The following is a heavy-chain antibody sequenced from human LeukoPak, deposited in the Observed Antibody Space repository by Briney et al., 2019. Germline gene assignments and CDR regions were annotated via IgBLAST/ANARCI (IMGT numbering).Heavy chain of an antibody. CDR1: GGSISSSSYY. D-gene: IGHD3-3*01. CDR2: IYWDDDK. J-gene: IGHJ3*01. Sequence: TLSLTCTVSGGSISSSSYYWGWIRQSPGKALEWLALIYWDDDKRYSPSLKSRLTITKDTSKNQVVLTMTNMDPVDTATYYCAHTLTYYDFWNGYRPDAFDVWGQGTMVTVSS. CDR3: AHTLTYYDFWNGYRPDAFDV. V-gene: IGHV2-5*02.